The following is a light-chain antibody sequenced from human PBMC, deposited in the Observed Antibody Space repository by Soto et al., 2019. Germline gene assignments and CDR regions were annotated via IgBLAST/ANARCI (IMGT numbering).Light chain of an antibody. CDR3: QHSYTTPPWT. V-gene: IGKV1-39*01. CDR1: QNILKY. Sequence: DIQMTQSPSSVSASVGDRVTITCRASQNILKYLNWYQQKPGKAPNLLISAASNLQSGVPSRFSGSGSGTDFTLTISSLQPEDFATYYCQHSYTTPPWTFGQGTKVEIK. CDR2: AAS. J-gene: IGKJ1*01.